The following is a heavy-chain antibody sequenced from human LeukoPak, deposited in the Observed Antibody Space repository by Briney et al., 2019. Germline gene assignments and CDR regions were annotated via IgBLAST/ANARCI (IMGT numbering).Heavy chain of an antibody. Sequence: GGSLRLSCAASGFTFSSYAMNWVRQAPGKGLEWVSSISSSSSYIYYADSVKGRSTISRDNAKNSLYLQMNSLRAEDTAVYYCAREGDTAMVVAYYFDYWGQGTLVTVSS. V-gene: IGHV3-21*01. CDR1: GFTFSSYA. CDR3: AREGDTAMVVAYYFDY. CDR2: ISSSSSYI. J-gene: IGHJ4*02. D-gene: IGHD5-18*01.